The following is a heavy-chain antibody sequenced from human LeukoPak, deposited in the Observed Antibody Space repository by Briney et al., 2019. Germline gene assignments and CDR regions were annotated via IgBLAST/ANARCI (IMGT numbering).Heavy chain of an antibody. Sequence: SETLSLTCSVSGGSINSYYWSWIRQPPWKGLEWIGYLYHSGSTNYKSPLKSRVTISGDTSKNQFSLKLSSVTAADTAVYYCASVPYNSSWYTGYFQHWGQGTLVTVSS. CDR1: GGSINSYY. CDR2: LYHSGST. V-gene: IGHV4-59*08. D-gene: IGHD6-13*01. CDR3: ASVPYNSSWYTGYFQH. J-gene: IGHJ1*01.